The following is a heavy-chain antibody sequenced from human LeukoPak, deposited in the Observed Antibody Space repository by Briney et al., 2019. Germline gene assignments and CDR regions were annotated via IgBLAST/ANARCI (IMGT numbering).Heavy chain of an antibody. V-gene: IGHV1-8*01. CDR3: ARGLWAKTGTTGWFDP. D-gene: IGHD1-1*01. CDR2: MNPNSGNT. J-gene: IGHJ5*02. CDR1: GYTFTSSD. Sequence: ASVKVSCKASGYTFTSSDINWVRQATGQGLEWMGWMNPNSGNTGYAQKFQGRVTMTRNTSISTAYMELSSLRSEDTAVYYCARGLWAKTGTTGWFDPWGQGTLVTVSS.